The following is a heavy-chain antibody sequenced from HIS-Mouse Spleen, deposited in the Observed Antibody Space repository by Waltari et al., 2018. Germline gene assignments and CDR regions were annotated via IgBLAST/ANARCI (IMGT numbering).Heavy chain of an antibody. J-gene: IGHJ2*01. CDR2: IHYGGST. CDR3: AREIPYSSSWYDWYFDL. Sequence: QLQLQESGPGLVTPSETLSRTCTVPGVSLRSSSYHWGWFRLPPGQGLEWVGSIHYGGSTYYNPSLKSRVTISVDTSKNQFSLKLSSVTAADTAVYYCAREIPYSSSWYDWYFDLWGRGTLVTVSS. CDR1: GVSLRSSSYH. V-gene: IGHV4-39*07. D-gene: IGHD6-13*01.